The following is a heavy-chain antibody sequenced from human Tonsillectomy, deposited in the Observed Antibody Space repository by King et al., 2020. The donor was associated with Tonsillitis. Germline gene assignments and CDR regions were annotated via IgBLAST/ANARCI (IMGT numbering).Heavy chain of an antibody. Sequence: VQLVESGGGVVQSGRSLRLSCAASGFTFSSYGMHWVRQAPGKGLEWVAVISYDGSNKYYADSVKGRFTISRDNSKNTLYLQMNSLRAEDTAVYYCAKDLRVYNYGFVDYWGQGTLVTVSS. CDR2: ISYDGSNK. CDR3: AKDLRVYNYGFVDY. D-gene: IGHD5-18*01. CDR1: GFTFSSYG. V-gene: IGHV3-30*18. J-gene: IGHJ4*02.